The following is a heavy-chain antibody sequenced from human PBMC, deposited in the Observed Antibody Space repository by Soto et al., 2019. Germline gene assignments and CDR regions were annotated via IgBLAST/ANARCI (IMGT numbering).Heavy chain of an antibody. V-gene: IGHV1-2*02. CDR3: ERDTTPRAAAADLAY. D-gene: IGHD6-13*01. J-gene: IGHJ4*02. Sequence: ASVKVSCKTSGYNFNAFYIHWVRQAPGQGLEWMGCINPSSGGTKFAQSFQGRVTLTRDTLINTTYMEMTSLTSDDTAMYFCERDTTPRAAAADLAYWGQGSLVTVSS. CDR1: GYNFNAFY. CDR2: INPSSGGT.